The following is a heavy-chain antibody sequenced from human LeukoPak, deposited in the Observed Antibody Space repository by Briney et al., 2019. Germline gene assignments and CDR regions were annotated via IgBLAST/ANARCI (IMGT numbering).Heavy chain of an antibody. CDR3: ARDRRYYDFWSGYSLFDY. D-gene: IGHD3-3*01. J-gene: IGHJ4*02. V-gene: IGHV4-34*01. CDR2: INHSGST. Sequence: PSETLSLTCAVYGGSFSGYYWSWIRQPPGKGLEWIGEINHSGSTNYNPSLKSRVTISVDTSKNQFSLKLSSVTAADTAVYYCARDRRYYDFWSGYSLFDYWGQGTLVTVSS. CDR1: GGSFSGYY.